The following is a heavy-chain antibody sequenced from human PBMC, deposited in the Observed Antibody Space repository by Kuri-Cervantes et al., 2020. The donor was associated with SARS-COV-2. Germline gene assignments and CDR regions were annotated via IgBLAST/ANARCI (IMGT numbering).Heavy chain of an antibody. CDR3: ASGYGSGSYYSIPFDY. Sequence: GGSLRLSCAACGFTFSSYDMHWVRQASGKGLEWVSSISSSSSYIYYADSVKGRFTISRDNAKNSLYLQMNSLRAEDTAVYYCASGYGSGSYYSIPFDYWGQGTLVTVSS. D-gene: IGHD3-10*01. CDR2: ISSSSSYI. V-gene: IGHV3-21*01. J-gene: IGHJ4*02. CDR1: GFTFSSYD.